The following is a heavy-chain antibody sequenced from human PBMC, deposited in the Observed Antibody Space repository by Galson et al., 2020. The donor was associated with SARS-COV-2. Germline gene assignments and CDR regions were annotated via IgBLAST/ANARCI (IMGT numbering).Heavy chain of an antibody. J-gene: IGHJ5*02. D-gene: IGHD5-12*01. CDR3: ARGGGYVDSLLSS. V-gene: IGHV1-69*13. CDR2: INSLFGTT. CDR1: GATRSNYP. Sequence: SVTVSCQAVGATRSNYPISWVRQATGQGLEWMGRINSLFGTTDHAQKFQKRIQLTLDESKRTAYMELSGLTSEDTAEYYCARGGGYVDSLLSSWGQGTPVTVS.